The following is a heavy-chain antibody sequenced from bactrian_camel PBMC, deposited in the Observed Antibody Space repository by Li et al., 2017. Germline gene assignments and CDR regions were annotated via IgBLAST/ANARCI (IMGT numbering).Heavy chain of an antibody. CDR1: ADTYRSEC. J-gene: IGHJ4*01. CDR2: IDNDGTT. D-gene: IGHD2*01. CDR3: AVDHEGPPIRTLLGGSNTGAWVSSFRH. V-gene: IGHV3S53*01. Sequence: HVQLVESGGGSVQAGGSLKLSCLASADTYRSECLGWFRQPPGKERELVAFIDNDGTTNYADSVKGRFTISRDNSENTLHLQMNSLKPEDTAMYYCAVDHEGPPIRTLLGGSNTGAWVSSFRHWGQGTQVTVS.